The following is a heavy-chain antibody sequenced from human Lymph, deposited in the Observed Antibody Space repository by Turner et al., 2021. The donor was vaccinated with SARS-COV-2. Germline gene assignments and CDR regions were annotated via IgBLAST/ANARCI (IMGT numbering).Heavy chain of an antibody. CDR3: ARDTAVAGTLGAFDI. D-gene: IGHD6-19*01. J-gene: IGHJ3*02. V-gene: IGHV1-69*01. Sequence: QVQLVQSGAEVKKPGSSVQVSCKASGGTFSSYAISWVRQAPGQGPGWMGGIIPIFGAANYAQKCQGRVTIAADESTSTAYMELSSLRSEDTAVYYCARDTAVAGTLGAFDIWGQGTMVTVSS. CDR1: GGTFSSYA. CDR2: IIPIFGAA.